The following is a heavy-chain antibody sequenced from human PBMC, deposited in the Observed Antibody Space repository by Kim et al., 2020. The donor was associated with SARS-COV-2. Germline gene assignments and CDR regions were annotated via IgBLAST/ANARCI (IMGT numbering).Heavy chain of an antibody. Sequence: GESLKISCKGSGYSFSSYWIGWVRHMPGKGLEWMGIIYPGDSDTRYSPSFQGQVTISADKSISTAYLQWSSLRASDTAIYYCARRNSGSSLFDYWGQGTLVTVSS. V-gene: IGHV5-51*01. D-gene: IGHD1-26*01. CDR1: GYSFSSYW. CDR2: IYPGDSDT. J-gene: IGHJ4*02. CDR3: ARRNSGSSLFDY.